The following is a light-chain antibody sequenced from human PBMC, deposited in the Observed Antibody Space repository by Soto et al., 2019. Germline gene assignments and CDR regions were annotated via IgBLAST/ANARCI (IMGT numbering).Light chain of an antibody. Sequence: ELVTTQSPTTLSLSPGERATLSCRASQTIDNTLAWYQRKPGQAPRLLIYDASARATGVPARFSGSGSGTDFTLTVSSLQSEDFAVYYWQHYNYWPYTFGQGTKVDIK. CDR2: DAS. J-gene: IGKJ2*01. CDR3: QHYNYWPYT. V-gene: IGKV3-15*01. CDR1: QTIDNT.